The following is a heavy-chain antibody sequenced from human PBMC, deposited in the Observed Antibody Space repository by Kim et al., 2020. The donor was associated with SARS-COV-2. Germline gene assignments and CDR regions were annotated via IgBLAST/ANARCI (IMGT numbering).Heavy chain of an antibody. CDR2: ISYAGSNK. J-gene: IGHJ4*02. V-gene: IGHV3-30-3*01. Sequence: GGSLRLSCAASGFTFSSYAMHWVRQAPGKGLEWVAVISYAGSNKYYADSLKGRFTISRDNSKNTLYLQMNSLRAEDTAVYYCARATQIVIVVVVAAPYYFDYWGQSTLVTLSS. CDR3: ARATQIVIVVVVAAPYYFDY. CDR1: GFTFSSYA. D-gene: IGHD2-15*01.